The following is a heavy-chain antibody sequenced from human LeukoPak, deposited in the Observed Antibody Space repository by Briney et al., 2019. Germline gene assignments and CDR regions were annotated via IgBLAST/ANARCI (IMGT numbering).Heavy chain of an antibody. Sequence: PSETLSLTCAVSGGSISSSNWWSWVRQPPGKGLEWIGEIYHSGSTNYNPSLKSRVTISVDKSKNQFSLKLSSVTAADTAVYYCARDFTFLVVAATFFDYWGQGTLVTVSS. CDR1: GGSISSSNW. CDR2: IYHSGST. D-gene: IGHD2-15*01. V-gene: IGHV4-4*02. J-gene: IGHJ4*02. CDR3: ARDFTFLVVAATFFDY.